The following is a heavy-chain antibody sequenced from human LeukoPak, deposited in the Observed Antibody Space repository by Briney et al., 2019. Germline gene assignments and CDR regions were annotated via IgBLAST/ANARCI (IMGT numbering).Heavy chain of an antibody. CDR3: ARGYYDFWSGYPAGAFDI. D-gene: IGHD3-3*01. V-gene: IGHV3-20*04. Sequence: GGSLRLSCAASGFTFDDYGMSWVRQAPGKGLEWVSGINWSGGSTGYADSVKGRFTISRDNAKNSLYLQMNSLRAEDTALYYCARGYYDFWSGYPAGAFDIWGQGTMVTVSS. CDR1: GFTFDDYG. J-gene: IGHJ3*02. CDR2: INWSGGST.